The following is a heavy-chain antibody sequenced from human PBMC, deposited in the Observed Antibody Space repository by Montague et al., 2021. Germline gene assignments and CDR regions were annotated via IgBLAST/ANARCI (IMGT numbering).Heavy chain of an antibody. D-gene: IGHD3-10*01. Sequence: SETLSLTCTVSSGSIFHAHWSCVRQPPGKGLECLGSMFYGGATSNNPSLKSRVTMLIDTSTNQFSLKLSFVTAADTAVYYCAKQDYFVSGTSYKGFDPWGQGILVAVSS. CDR2: MFYGGAT. J-gene: IGHJ5*02. CDR1: SGSIFHAH. V-gene: IGHV4-59*08. CDR3: AKQDYFVSGTSYKGFDP.